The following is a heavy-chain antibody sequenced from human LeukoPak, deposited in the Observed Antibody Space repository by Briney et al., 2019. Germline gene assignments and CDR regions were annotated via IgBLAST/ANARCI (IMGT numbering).Heavy chain of an antibody. CDR2: ISTDGSQT. CDR1: GFTFSNYW. CDR3: DRSLRSADF. V-gene: IGHV3-74*01. Sequence: EGSLRLSCEASGFTFSNYWMHWVRQAPGKGLMWVSQISTDGSQTFYADSVKGRFTISRDNAKNTLFLQMDSLRPEDTAVYYCDRSLRSADFWGQGTLVTVSS. J-gene: IGHJ4*02.